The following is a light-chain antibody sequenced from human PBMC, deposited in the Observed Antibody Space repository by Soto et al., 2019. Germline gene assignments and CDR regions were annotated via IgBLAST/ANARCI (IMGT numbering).Light chain of an antibody. J-gene: IGKJ1*01. CDR2: AAS. Sequence: DVQMTQSPASVSASVGDRVTITCRASQGISSWLAWYQQQPGKAPKLLISAASSLQRGVPSRFSGTGSGTDFTLTISSLQPEDFATYYCQQANNFPWTFGQGTKVEIK. V-gene: IGKV1-12*01. CDR3: QQANNFPWT. CDR1: QGISSW.